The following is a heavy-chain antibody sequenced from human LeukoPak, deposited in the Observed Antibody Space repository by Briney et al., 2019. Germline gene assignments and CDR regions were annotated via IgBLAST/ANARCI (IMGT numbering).Heavy chain of an antibody. CDR1: GFTFSSYW. Sequence: GGSLRLSCAASGFTFSSYWMSWVRQAPGKGLEWVANIKQDGSEKYYVDSVKGRFAISRDNAKNSLYLQMNSLRAEDTAVYYCARESDDFWSGYYPMIDYWGQGTLVTVSS. V-gene: IGHV3-7*01. J-gene: IGHJ4*02. CDR2: IKQDGSEK. CDR3: ARESDDFWSGYYPMIDY. D-gene: IGHD3-3*01.